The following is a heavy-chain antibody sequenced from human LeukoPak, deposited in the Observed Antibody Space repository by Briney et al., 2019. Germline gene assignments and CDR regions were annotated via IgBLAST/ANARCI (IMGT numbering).Heavy chain of an antibody. CDR2: IYPDDFDT. CDR1: GYSFSNYW. J-gene: IGHJ4*02. D-gene: IGHD7-27*01. CDR3: ARSPAGDQVDY. V-gene: IGHV5-51*01. Sequence: GESLKISCQGSGYSFSNYWVAWVRQMPGKGLEWMGIIYPDDFDTRYSPSFQGQVTISVDKSVNTAYLHWSSLKASDTAMYYCARSPAGDQVDYWGQGALVTVSS.